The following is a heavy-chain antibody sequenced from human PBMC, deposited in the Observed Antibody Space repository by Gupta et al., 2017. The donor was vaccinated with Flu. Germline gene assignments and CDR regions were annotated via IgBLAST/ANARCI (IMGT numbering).Heavy chain of an antibody. CDR3: AREKYCSTTSCYRWFDP. D-gene: IGHD2-2*02. CDR2: INPHSGGT. V-gene: IGHV1-2*06. Sequence: QVQLVQSGAEVKKPGASVKVSCKASGYTFTGYYIHWVRQAPGQGLEWMGRINPHSGGTNYEQKFQGRVTMTRDTSISTAYMELSSRSDDTAVYYCAREKYCSTTSCYRWFDPWGQGTLVTVSS. CDR1: GYTFTGYY. J-gene: IGHJ5*02.